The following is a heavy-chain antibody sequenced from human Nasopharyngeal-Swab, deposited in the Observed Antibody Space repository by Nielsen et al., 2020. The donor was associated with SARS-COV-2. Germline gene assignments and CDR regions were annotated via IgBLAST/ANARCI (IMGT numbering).Heavy chain of an antibody. CDR2: IYYSGST. V-gene: IGHV4-34*01. Sequence: IRQPPGKGLEWIGRIYYSGSTNYNPSLKSRVTISVDTSKNQFSLKLRSVTAADTAVYYCARATYYDYVWGSYRPGAFDIWGQGTMVTVSS. D-gene: IGHD3-16*02. CDR3: ARATYYDYVWGSYRPGAFDI. J-gene: IGHJ3*02.